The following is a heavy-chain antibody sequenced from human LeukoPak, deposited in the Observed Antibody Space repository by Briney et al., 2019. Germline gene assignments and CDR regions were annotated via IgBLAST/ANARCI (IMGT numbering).Heavy chain of an antibody. CDR2: ISAYNGNT. J-gene: IGHJ4*02. CDR3: ARDTSPVGSSGSSVSDY. Sequence: GASVKVSCKASGYTFTSCGISWVRQAPGQGLEWMGWISAYNGNTNYAQKLQGRVTMTTDTSTSTAYMELRSLRSDDTAVYYCARDTSPVGSSGSSVSDYWGQGTLVTVSS. V-gene: IGHV1-18*01. D-gene: IGHD3-22*01. CDR1: GYTFTSCG.